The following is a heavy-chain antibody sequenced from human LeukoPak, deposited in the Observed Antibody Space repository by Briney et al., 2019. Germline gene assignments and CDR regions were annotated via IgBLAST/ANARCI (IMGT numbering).Heavy chain of an antibody. CDR3: ARHGDYYGSGSRY. J-gene: IGHJ4*02. CDR1: GGSISSYY. Sequence: SETLSLTCTVSGGSISSYYWSWIRQPPGKGLEWIGYIYYSGSTNYNPSLKSRVTISVDTSRNQFSLKLSSVTAADTAVYYCARHGDYYGSGSRYWGQGTLVTVSS. D-gene: IGHD3-10*01. V-gene: IGHV4-59*08. CDR2: IYYSGST.